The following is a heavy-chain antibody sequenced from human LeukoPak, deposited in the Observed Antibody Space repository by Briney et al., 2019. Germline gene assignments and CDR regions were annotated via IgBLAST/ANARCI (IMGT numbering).Heavy chain of an antibody. V-gene: IGHV3-23*01. Sequence: GGSLRLSCAASGFTFSSYAMGWVRQAPGKGLEWVSAISGSGGSTYYADSVKGRFTISRDNSKNTLYLQMNSLRAEDTAVYYCAKDLWGGYDFDYWGQGTLVTVSS. CDR1: GFTFSSYA. J-gene: IGHJ4*02. CDR2: ISGSGGST. CDR3: AKDLWGGYDFDY. D-gene: IGHD3-16*01.